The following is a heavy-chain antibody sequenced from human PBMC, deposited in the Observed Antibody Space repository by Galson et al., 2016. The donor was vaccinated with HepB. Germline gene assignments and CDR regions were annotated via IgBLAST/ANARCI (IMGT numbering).Heavy chain of an antibody. CDR3: ARHKISGSSSEGVDV. Sequence: QSGAEVKKPGESLKISCKGSGYSFTSHWIGWVRQMPGKGLEWMGIIYPGDSDTRYGLSFQGQVTISADKSISTAYLQWSSLKASDTAMYYCARHKISGSSSEGVDVWGQGTTVTVSS. J-gene: IGHJ6*02. V-gene: IGHV5-51*01. D-gene: IGHD6-6*01. CDR1: GYSFTSHW. CDR2: IYPGDSDT.